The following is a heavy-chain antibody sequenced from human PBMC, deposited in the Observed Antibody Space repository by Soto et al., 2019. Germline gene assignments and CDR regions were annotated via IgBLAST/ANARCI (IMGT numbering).Heavy chain of an antibody. V-gene: IGHV3-23*01. CDR3: AKASGRVHYGMHV. CDR1: GFTFSSFA. CDR2: VSGNGGTT. J-gene: IGHJ6*02. Sequence: VGSLRLSGAASGFTFSSFAMSWVRQAPGKGLEWVSAVSGNGGTTYHADSVKGRFTISRDDSRNMLYLEMNTLRGEDTAVYYCAKASGRVHYGMHVWGQGTTVTVSS. D-gene: IGHD3-10*01.